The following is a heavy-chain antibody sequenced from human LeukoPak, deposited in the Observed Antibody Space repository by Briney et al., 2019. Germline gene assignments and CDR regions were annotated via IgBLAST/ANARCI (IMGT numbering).Heavy chain of an antibody. CDR3: AKVDGVAAAGSYYFDY. J-gene: IGHJ4*02. V-gene: IGHV3-23*01. CDR2: ISGSGGST. D-gene: IGHD6-13*01. CDR1: GFTFSSYA. Sequence: GGSLRLSCAASGFTFSSYAMCWVRQAPGKGLEWVSAISGSGGSTYYADSVKGRFTISRDNSKNTLYLQMNSLRAEDTAVYYCAKVDGVAAAGSYYFDYWGQGTLVTVSS.